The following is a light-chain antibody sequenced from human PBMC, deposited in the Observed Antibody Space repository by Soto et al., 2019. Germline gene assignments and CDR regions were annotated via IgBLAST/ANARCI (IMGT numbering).Light chain of an antibody. CDR3: QQYGSSPPIT. J-gene: IGKJ5*01. CDR1: HSVSSSY. V-gene: IGKV3-20*01. Sequence: EIVLTQSPGTLSLSPGERATLPCRASHSVSSSYLAWYQQKPGQAPRLLIYGASGRATGIPDRFSGSGSGTDFTLTISRLEPEDFAVYYCQQYGSSPPITFGQGTRLEIK. CDR2: GAS.